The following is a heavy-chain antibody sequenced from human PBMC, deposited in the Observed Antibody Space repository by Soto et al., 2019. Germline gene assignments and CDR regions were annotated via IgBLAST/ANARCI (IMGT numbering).Heavy chain of an antibody. CDR1: GGSISSGDYY. CDR3: ARRLLGRHRSLYYFDY. V-gene: IGHV4-30-4*01. J-gene: IGHJ4*02. Sequence: SETLSLTCTVSGGSISSGDYYWSWIRQPPGKGLEWIGYIYYSGSTYYNPSLKSRVTISVDTAKNQFSLKLSSVTAAATAVYYCARRLLGRHRSLYYFDYWGQGTLVTVSS. CDR2: IYYSGST. D-gene: IGHD3-3*02.